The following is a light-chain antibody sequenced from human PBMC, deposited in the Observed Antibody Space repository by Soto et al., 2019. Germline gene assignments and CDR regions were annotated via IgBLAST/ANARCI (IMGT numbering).Light chain of an antibody. Sequence: QSALTQPASVSVSPGQSITISCTGTSSDVGGYNYVSWFQQHPGKAPKLMIYEVSNRPSGVSNRFSGSKSGNTASLTISGLQAEDEGDYYCSSYTSSSTWVFGGGTKLTVL. CDR2: EVS. J-gene: IGLJ3*02. V-gene: IGLV2-14*01. CDR1: SSDVGGYNY. CDR3: SSYTSSSTWV.